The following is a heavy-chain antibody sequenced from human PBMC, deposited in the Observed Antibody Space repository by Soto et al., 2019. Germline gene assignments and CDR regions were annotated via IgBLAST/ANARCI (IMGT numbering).Heavy chain of an antibody. CDR2: INPNSGGT. D-gene: IGHD2-2*01. V-gene: IGHV1-2*04. CDR3: ARTHCSSTRCYVGSWDY. Sequence: QVQLVQSGAEVKKPGASVKVSCKASGDIFTSYGISWVRQAPGQGLEWMGWINPNSGGTNYAQNFQGWVTMTRDTSISTAYMELSRLRSDDTAVYYCARTHCSSTRCYVGSWDYWGQGTLVTVSS. CDR1: GDIFTSYG. J-gene: IGHJ4*02.